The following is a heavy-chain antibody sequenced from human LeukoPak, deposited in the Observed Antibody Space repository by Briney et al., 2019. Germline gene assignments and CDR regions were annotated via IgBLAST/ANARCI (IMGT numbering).Heavy chain of an antibody. J-gene: IGHJ5*02. CDR3: AKDNPIEKVPGLGPGS. CDR2: IIPILGIA. CDR1: GGTFSSHA. Sequence: SVEVSCKASGGTFSSHAISWVRQAPGQGLEWMGMIIPILGIANYAQKFQGRVTITADKSTSTAYMELSSLRSEDTAVYYCAKDNPIEKVPGLGPGSWGQGTLVTVSS. D-gene: IGHD2-2*01. V-gene: IGHV1-69*04.